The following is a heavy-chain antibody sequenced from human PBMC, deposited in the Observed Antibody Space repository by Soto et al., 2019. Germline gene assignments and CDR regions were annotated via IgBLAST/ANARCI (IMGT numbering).Heavy chain of an antibody. CDR2: IKSKTDGGTT. J-gene: IGHJ4*02. CDR3: TTDPSSSGWLVSDFDY. Sequence: GGSLRLSCAASGFTFSDAWMSWVRQAPGKGLEWVGRIKSKTDGGTTDYAAPVKGRFTISRDDSKNTLYLQMNSLKTEDTAVYYCTTDPSSSGWLVSDFDYWGQGTLVTVSS. CDR1: GFTFSDAW. D-gene: IGHD6-19*01. V-gene: IGHV3-15*01.